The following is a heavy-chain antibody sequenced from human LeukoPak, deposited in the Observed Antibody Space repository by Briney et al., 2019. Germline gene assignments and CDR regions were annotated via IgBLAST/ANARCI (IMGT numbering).Heavy chain of an antibody. CDR3: ARESMGELPEVDVNWFDP. CDR1: GGTFSSYA. Sequence: SVKVSCKASGGTFSSYAISWVRQAPGQGLEWMGRIIPILGIANYAQKFQGRVTITADKSTSTAYMELSSLRSEDTAVYYCARESMGELPEVDVNWFDPWGQGTLVTVSS. D-gene: IGHD1-26*01. CDR2: IIPILGIA. V-gene: IGHV1-69*04. J-gene: IGHJ5*02.